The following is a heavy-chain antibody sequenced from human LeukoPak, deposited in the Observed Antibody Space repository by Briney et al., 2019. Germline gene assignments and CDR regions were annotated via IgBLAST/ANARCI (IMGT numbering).Heavy chain of an antibody. Sequence: AASVKVSCKPSGYTFTSYYMHWVRPAPGQGLEWMGMINPSGGSTNYAQKFQGRVTVTRDTSTNTVYMDLSSLTSDDTAVYYCARERDGGAPDYWGRGTLVIVSS. J-gene: IGHJ4*02. CDR2: INPSGGST. V-gene: IGHV1-46*01. CDR3: ARERDGGAPDY. D-gene: IGHD5-24*01. CDR1: GYTFTSYY.